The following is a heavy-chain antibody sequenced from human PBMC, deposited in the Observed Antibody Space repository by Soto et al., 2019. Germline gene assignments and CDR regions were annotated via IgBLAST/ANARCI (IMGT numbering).Heavy chain of an antibody. J-gene: IGHJ3*02. V-gene: IGHV1-2*02. Sequence: QLHLVQSGAVVKKPGASVTVSCSASGYPVTAYYMHWVRQAPGRGLEWMGGINPATGAAKYTQTFRGRVTMTRAPSTSTVFMELSGLTSEDTAVFYCARGGGVGVAGSAAFDMWGQGTLVTVSS. D-gene: IGHD3-3*01. CDR1: GYPVTAYY. CDR2: INPATGAA. CDR3: ARGGGVGVAGSAAFDM.